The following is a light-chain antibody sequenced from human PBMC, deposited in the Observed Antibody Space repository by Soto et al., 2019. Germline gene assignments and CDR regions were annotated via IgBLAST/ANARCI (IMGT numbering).Light chain of an antibody. J-gene: IGLJ2*01. CDR2: LSSDGSH. CDR3: QTWDTGARVV. V-gene: IGLV4-69*01. Sequence: QPVLTQSPSASASLGASVKLTCTLSSGHSSYAIAWHQQQPEKGPRYLMKLSSDGSHSKGDWIPDRFSGSSSGAERYLTISSLQSEDEADYYCQTWDTGARVVFGGGTKLTVL. CDR1: SGHSSYA.